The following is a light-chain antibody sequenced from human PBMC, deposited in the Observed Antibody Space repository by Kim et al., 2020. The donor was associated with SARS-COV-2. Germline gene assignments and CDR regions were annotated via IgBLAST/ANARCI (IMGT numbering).Light chain of an antibody. J-gene: IGLJ3*02. CDR3: QSADSSGWV. CDR2: KDS. Sequence: SYELTQPPSVSVSPGQTARITCSGDALPKQYAYWYQQKPGQAPALVIYKDSERPSGIPERFSGSSSGTTVTLTISGVQAEDEADYYCQSADSSGWVFGGGTQLTVL. V-gene: IGLV3-25*03. CDR1: ALPKQY.